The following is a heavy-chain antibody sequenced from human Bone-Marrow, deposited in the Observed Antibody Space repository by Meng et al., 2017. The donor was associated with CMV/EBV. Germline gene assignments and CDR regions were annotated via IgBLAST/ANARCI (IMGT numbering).Heavy chain of an antibody. V-gene: IGHV3-33*08. J-gene: IGHJ5*02. CDR2: IWYDGSNK. Sequence: GGSLRLSCAASGFTFSNYAMCWVRQAPGKGLEWVAVIWYDGSNKYYGDSVKGRSTISRDNSKNTLYLQMNSLRAEDTAVYYCARDRLRGVVVPAATLNWFDPWGQGTLVTVSS. D-gene: IGHD2-2*01. CDR3: ARDRLRGVVVPAATLNWFDP. CDR1: GFTFSNYA.